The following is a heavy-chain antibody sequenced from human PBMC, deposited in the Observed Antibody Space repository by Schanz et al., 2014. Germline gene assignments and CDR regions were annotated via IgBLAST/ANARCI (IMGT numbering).Heavy chain of an antibody. D-gene: IGHD2-15*01. CDR2: INHGGST. V-gene: IGHV4-34*01. J-gene: IGHJ4*02. Sequence: QVQLQQWGAGLLKPSETLSLTCAVYGGSFSGYYWSWIRQPPGKGLEWIAEINHGGSTNYNPSLKSRVTISVDTSKNQFSLKLRSVTAADTAVYYCARDRGYCSGGSCLTFDYWGQGTLVTVSS. CDR1: GGSFSGYY. CDR3: ARDRGYCSGGSCLTFDY.